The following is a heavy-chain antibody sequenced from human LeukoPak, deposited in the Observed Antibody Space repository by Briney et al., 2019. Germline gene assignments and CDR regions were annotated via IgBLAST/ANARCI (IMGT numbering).Heavy chain of an antibody. J-gene: IGHJ4*02. D-gene: IGHD1-26*01. CDR2: ISAYNGNT. CDR3: ARDQGQWELLLAFDY. V-gene: IGHV1-18*01. Sequence: ASVKVSCKASGGTFSSYAISWVRQAPGQGLEWMGWISAYNGNTNYAQKLQGRVTMTTDTSTSTAYMELRSLRSDDTAVYYCARDQGQWELLLAFDYWGQGTLVTVSS. CDR1: GGTFSSYA.